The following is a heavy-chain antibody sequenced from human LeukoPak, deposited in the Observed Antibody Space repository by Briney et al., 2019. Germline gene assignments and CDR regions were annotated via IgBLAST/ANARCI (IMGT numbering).Heavy chain of an antibody. V-gene: IGHV4-31*03. J-gene: IGHJ5*02. CDR1: GGSISSGGYY. Sequence: ASETLSLTCTVSGGSISSGGYYWSWIRQHPGKGLEWIGYIYYSGSTYYNPSLKSRVTISVDTSKNQFSLKLSSVTAADTAVYYCARFRPYYYGSGSPLGWFDPWGQGTLVTVSS. CDR3: ARFRPYYYGSGSPLGWFDP. D-gene: IGHD3-10*01. CDR2: IYYSGST.